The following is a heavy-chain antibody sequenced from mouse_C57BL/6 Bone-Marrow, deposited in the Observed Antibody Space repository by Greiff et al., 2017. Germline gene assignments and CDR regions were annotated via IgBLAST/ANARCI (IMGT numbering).Heavy chain of an antibody. CDR3: AKNGNWGYFGV. Sequence: VQVVESGPGLVQPSQSLSITCTVSGFSLTSYGVHWVRQSPGKGLEWLGVIWRGGSTDYNAAFMSRLSITKDNSKSQVFFKMNSLQADDTARYYCAKNGNWGYFGVWGTGTTVTVSS. CDR1: GFSLTSYG. J-gene: IGHJ1*03. D-gene: IGHD2-1*01. CDR2: IWRGGST. V-gene: IGHV2-5*01.